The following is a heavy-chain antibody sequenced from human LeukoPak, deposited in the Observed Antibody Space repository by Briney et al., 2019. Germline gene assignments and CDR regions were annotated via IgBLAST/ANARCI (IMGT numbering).Heavy chain of an antibody. CDR2: IKPDGSEK. Sequence: AGGSLRLSCEASGFSFSNTWMSWVRQAPGKGLERVASIKPDGSEKYYGDSLKGDSMKGRFSVSRDNARNSVYLQMNSLRVEDTAVYYCARAGSHWHYVYWGQGTVVTVSS. D-gene: IGHD3-10*01. J-gene: IGHJ4*02. CDR1: GFSFSNTW. V-gene: IGHV3-7*01. CDR3: ARAGSHWHYVY.